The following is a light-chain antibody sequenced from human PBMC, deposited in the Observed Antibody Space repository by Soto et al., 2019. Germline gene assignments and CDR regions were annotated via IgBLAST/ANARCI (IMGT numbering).Light chain of an antibody. Sequence: QAVLTQPPSVSGAPGQRVTISCTGSSSNIGAGYDVHWYQQLPGTAPKLLIYGNSNRPSGVPDRFSGSKSGTSASLAITGLQAEDEADYYCQSYDSSLSGYVFGTGIELTVL. CDR1: SSNIGAGYD. J-gene: IGLJ1*01. CDR2: GNS. CDR3: QSYDSSLSGYV. V-gene: IGLV1-40*01.